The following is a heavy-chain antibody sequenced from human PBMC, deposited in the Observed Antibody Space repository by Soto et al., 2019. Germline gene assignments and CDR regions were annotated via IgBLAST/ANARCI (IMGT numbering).Heavy chain of an antibody. J-gene: IGHJ5*02. CDR3: ARHPTRARLAAAGTNWFDP. CDR1: GGSISSSSYY. V-gene: IGHV4-39*01. Sequence: QLQLQESGPGLVKPSETLSLTCTVSGGSISSSSYYLGWSRQPPGKGLEWIGSIYYSGSTYYNPSLKSRVTISVDTSKNQFSLKLSSVTAADTAVYYCARHPTRARLAAAGTNWFDPWGQGTLVTVSS. D-gene: IGHD6-13*01. CDR2: IYYSGST.